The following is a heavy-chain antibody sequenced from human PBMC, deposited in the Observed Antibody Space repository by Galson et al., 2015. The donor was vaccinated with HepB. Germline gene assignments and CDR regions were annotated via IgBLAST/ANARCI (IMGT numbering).Heavy chain of an antibody. CDR1: GFTVSSNY. J-gene: IGHJ6*02. Sequence: SLRLSCAASGFTVSSNYMSWVRQAPGKGLEWVSVIYSGGSTYYADSVKGRFTISRDNSKNTLYLQMNSLRAEDTAVYYCAGDWRPRVTTSDGMDVWGQGTTVTVSS. V-gene: IGHV3-66*02. CDR3: AGDWRPRVTTSDGMDV. CDR2: IYSGGST. D-gene: IGHD4-17*01.